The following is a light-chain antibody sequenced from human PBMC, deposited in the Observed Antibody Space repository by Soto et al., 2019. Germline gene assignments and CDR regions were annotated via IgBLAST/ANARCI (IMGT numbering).Light chain of an antibody. J-gene: IGKJ4*01. V-gene: IGKV3-11*01. Sequence: EIVLTQSPATLSLSPGERATLSCRASQSVSSYLAWYQQKPGQAPRLLIYDASNRATGIPARFRGSGSGTDFTLTISSLEPEDFAVYYCQQRSNWPPLTFGGGTKVEI. CDR1: QSVSSY. CDR2: DAS. CDR3: QQRSNWPPLT.